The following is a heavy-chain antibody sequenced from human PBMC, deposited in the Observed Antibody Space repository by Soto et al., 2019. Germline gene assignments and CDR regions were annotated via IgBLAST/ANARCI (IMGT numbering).Heavy chain of an antibody. V-gene: IGHV4-34*01. CDR1: GGSVSGSF. J-gene: IGHJ4*02. Sequence: SETLSLTCAVYGGSVSGSFWSWIRHPPGKGLEWIGEINHSGTTSYSPSLESRVTTSIDTSKNQFSLRMSSVTAADTAIYYCARRYCSDSYCSYFDYWGRGTLVTVGS. D-gene: IGHD2-15*01. CDR2: INHSGTT. CDR3: ARRYCSDSYCSYFDY.